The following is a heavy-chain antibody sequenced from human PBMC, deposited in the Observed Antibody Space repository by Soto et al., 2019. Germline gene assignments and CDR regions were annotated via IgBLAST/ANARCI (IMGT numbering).Heavy chain of an antibody. J-gene: IGHJ6*02. CDR3: AKDKIQLWLHYYYGMDV. V-gene: IGHV3-30*18. CDR2: ISYDGSNK. CDR1: GFTFSSYG. D-gene: IGHD5-18*01. Sequence: QVQLVESGGGVVQPGRSLRLSCAASGFTFSSYGMHWVRQAPGKGLEWVAVISYDGSNKYYADSVKGRFTISRDNSXNXXYLQMNSLRAEDTAVYYCAKDKIQLWLHYYYGMDVWGQGTTVTVSS.